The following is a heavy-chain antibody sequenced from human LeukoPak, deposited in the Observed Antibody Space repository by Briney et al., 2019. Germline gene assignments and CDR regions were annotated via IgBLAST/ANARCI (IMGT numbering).Heavy chain of an antibody. CDR2: IYYSGST. V-gene: IGHV4-39*07. D-gene: IGHD3-3*01. CDR1: GGSISSSSYY. CDR3: ARDYDFWSGYQRRFDY. Sequence: SETLSLTCTVSGGSISSSSYYWGWIRQPPGKGLEWIGSIYYSGSTYYNPSLKSRVTISVDTSKNQFSLKLSSVTAADTAVYYCARDYDFWSGYQRRFDYWGQGTLVTVSS. J-gene: IGHJ4*02.